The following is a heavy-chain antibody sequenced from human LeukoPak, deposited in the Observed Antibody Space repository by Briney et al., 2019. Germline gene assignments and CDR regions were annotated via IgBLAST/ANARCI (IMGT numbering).Heavy chain of an antibody. CDR2: ISSSGSTI. CDR1: GFTFSDYY. J-gene: IGHJ4*02. CDR3: ARTLSMVRGVIRGPFDS. V-gene: IGHV3-11*01. D-gene: IGHD3-10*01. Sequence: GGSLRLSCAASGFTFSDYYMSWIRQAPGKGLEWVSYISSSGSTIYYADSVKGRFTISRDNAKNSLYLQMNSLRDEDTAIYYCARTLSMVRGVIRGPFDSWGQGTLVTVSS.